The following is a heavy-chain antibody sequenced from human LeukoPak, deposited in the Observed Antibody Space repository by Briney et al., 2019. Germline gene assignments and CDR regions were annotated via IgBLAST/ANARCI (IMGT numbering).Heavy chain of an antibody. Sequence: GASVKVSCKASGYTFTSYYMHRVRRAPGQGLEWMGIINPSGGSTSYAQKFQGRVTMTEDTSTDTAYMELSSLRSEDTAVYYCATDQGTSDYYYYGMDVWGQGTTVTVSS. V-gene: IGHV1-46*01. CDR3: ATDQGTSDYYYYGMDV. D-gene: IGHD1-1*01. J-gene: IGHJ6*02. CDR1: GYTFTSYY. CDR2: INPSGGST.